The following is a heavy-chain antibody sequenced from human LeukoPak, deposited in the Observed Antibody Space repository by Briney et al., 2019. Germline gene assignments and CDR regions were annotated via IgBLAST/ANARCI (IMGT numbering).Heavy chain of an antibody. CDR3: AREHYGPDY. CDR2: INTDGAST. V-gene: IGHV3-74*01. CDR1: GFTFTTYW. J-gene: IGHJ4*01. D-gene: IGHD4-17*01. Sequence: GGSLRLSCAASGFTFTTYWMHWIRQAPGKGLVWVSRINTDGASTSYADSVEGRFTISRDNAKNTLFLQMNSLRVEDTAVYYRAREHYGPDYWGHGTLVTVSS.